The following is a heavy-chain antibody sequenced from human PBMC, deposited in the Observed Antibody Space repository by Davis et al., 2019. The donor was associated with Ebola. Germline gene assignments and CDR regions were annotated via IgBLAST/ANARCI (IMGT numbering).Heavy chain of an antibody. Sequence: ASVKVSCKASGYTFTSYGISWVRQAPGQGLEWMGWISAYNGNTNYAQRFQDRVTMTTDTSTSTAYMEVGILRSDDTAVYYCARAQFPTTSDHWGQGTLVTVSS. CDR1: GYTFTSYG. CDR3: ARAQFPTTSDH. J-gene: IGHJ4*02. D-gene: IGHD1-1*01. CDR2: ISAYNGNT. V-gene: IGHV1-18*01.